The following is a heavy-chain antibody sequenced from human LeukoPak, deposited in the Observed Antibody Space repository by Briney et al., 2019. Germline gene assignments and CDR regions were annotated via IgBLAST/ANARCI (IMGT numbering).Heavy chain of an antibody. CDR3: ARDLDFVVVPAVDY. D-gene: IGHD2-2*01. J-gene: IGHJ4*02. V-gene: IGHV1-46*01. Sequence: ASVKVSCKASGYTFTSYYMHWVRQAPGQGLEWMGIINPSGGSTSYAQKLQGRVTMTTDTSTSTAYMELRSLRSDDTAVYYCARDLDFVVVPAVDYWGQGTLVTVSS. CDR1: GYTFTSYY. CDR2: INPSGGST.